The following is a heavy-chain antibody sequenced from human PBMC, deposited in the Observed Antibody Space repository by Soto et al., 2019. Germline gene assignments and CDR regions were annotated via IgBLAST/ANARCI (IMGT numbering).Heavy chain of an antibody. CDR1: GYSFTNND. CDR3: ARMATFGSLNWFDP. CDR2: MNPGSGDT. V-gene: IGHV1-8*01. Sequence: ASVKVSCKASGYSFTNNDVSWARQAIGQGLEWMGWMNPGSGDTGYAQKFQGRVTMTRDISIATAYLELSSLRSDDTAIYYCARMATFGSLNWFDPWGQGTLVTVSS. D-gene: IGHD3-16*01. J-gene: IGHJ5*02.